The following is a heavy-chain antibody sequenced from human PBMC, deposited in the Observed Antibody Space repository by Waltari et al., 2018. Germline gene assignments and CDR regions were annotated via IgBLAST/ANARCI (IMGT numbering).Heavy chain of an antibody. D-gene: IGHD3-9*01. CDR2: IKQEGREK. CDR1: GFTFSSYW. V-gene: IGHV3-7*01. CDR3: ARNWLDYDILTGRAPLDAVDI. J-gene: IGHJ3*02. Sequence: EVQLLESGGGLVQPGGSLRLSCAASGFTFSSYWMSWVRQAPGLGLVWVANIKQEGREKEYVDSVKGRFTMYRDNAKNALYLQMNSMRAEDKAVYYCARNWLDYDILTGRAPLDAVDIWGQGTMVTVSS.